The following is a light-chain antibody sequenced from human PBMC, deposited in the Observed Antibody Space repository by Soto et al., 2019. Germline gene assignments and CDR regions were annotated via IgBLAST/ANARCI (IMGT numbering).Light chain of an antibody. Sequence: QSALTQPASVSGSPGQSITISCTGTSRDVGFYNYVSWYQQHPGKAPKLIILDVSSRPAGVSNRFSGSKSGNTASLTISGLQAEDEADYYCSSYTNSTTLGWVLVGGGTKVTVL. J-gene: IGLJ2*01. CDR3: SSYTNSTTLGWVL. V-gene: IGLV2-14*01. CDR2: DVS. CDR1: SRDVGFYNY.